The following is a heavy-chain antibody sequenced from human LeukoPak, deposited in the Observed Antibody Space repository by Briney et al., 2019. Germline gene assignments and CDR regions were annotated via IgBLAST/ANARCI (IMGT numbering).Heavy chain of an antibody. CDR3: AKRDGYNSGPFDY. J-gene: IGHJ4*02. D-gene: IGHD5-24*01. CDR1: GFTFSSYG. Sequence: GGSLRLSCAASGFTFSSYGMHWVRQAPGKGLEWVAFIQSDGSDQYYADSVKGRLSISRDNSENTLYLQMNSLRTEDTAVYYCAKRDGYNSGPFDYWGQGTLVTVSS. CDR2: IQSDGSDQ. V-gene: IGHV3-30*02.